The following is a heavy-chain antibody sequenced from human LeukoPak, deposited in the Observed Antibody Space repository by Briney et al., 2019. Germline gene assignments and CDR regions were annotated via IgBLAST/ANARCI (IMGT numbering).Heavy chain of an antibody. CDR2: ISSSDNTI. CDR1: GFTFSSYV. Sequence: GGSLRLSCAASGFTFSSYVMNWVRQAPGKGLEWVSYISSSDNTIYYADSVKGRFTISRDNAKLYLQMNSLRAEDTAFYYCARGGAVAGLDYWGQGTLVTVSS. CDR3: ARGGAVAGLDY. D-gene: IGHD6-19*01. V-gene: IGHV3-48*03. J-gene: IGHJ4*02.